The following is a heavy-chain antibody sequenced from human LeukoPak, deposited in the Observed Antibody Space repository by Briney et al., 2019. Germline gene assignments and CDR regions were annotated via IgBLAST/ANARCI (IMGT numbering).Heavy chain of an antibody. V-gene: IGHV4-34*01. CDR3: ARADGYDSSGYYPNY. CDR1: GGSFSGYY. Sequence: PSETLSLTCAVYGGSFSGYYWSWIRQPPGKGLEWIGEINQSGSTNYNPSLKSRVTISVDTSKNQFSLKLSSVTAADTAVYYCARADGYDSSGYYPNYWGQGTLVTVSS. CDR2: INQSGST. J-gene: IGHJ4*02. D-gene: IGHD3-22*01.